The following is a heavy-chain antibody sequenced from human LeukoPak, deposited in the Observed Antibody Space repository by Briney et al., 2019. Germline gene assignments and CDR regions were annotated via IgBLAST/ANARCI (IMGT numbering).Heavy chain of an antibody. CDR3: AKDKPIDY. Sequence: GGSLRLSCVASGFTFSDYGMLWVRKPPGKGLEWVAVISYDGRNGHYADSVKGRFTISRDNSKNTVFLQMNTLRTEDTAVYFCAKDKPIDYWGQGTLVTVSS. CDR2: ISYDGRNG. CDR1: GFTFSDYG. D-gene: IGHD1-14*01. J-gene: IGHJ4*02. V-gene: IGHV3-30*18.